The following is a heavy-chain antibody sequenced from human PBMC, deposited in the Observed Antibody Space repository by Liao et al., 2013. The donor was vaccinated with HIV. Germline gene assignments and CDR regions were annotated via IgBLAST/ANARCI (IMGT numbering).Heavy chain of an antibody. CDR3: ARDGRGHDVWTGYSYYFYMDV. J-gene: IGHJ6*03. CDR1: SGSISSNY. D-gene: IGHD3/OR15-3a*01. Sequence: QVQLQESGPGLVKPSETLSLTCTVSSGSISSNYWSWIRQPAGKGLEWIGRIYSSGSTNYNSSLKSRVIMSVDTSKNLFSLNLTSVTAADTAVYYCARDGRGHDVWTGYSYYFYMDVWGKGTTVTVSS. CDR2: IYSSGST. V-gene: IGHV4-4*07.